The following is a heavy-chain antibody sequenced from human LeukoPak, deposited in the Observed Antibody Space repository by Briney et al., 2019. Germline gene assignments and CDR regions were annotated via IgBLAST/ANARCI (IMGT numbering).Heavy chain of an antibody. Sequence: PGGSLRLSCAASGFTFSSYAMSWVRQAPGKGLEWVSAISGSGGSTYYADSVKGRFTISRDNSKNTLYLQMNSLRAEDTAVYYCARAFGELYEFDYWGQGTLDTVPS. CDR2: ISGSGGST. V-gene: IGHV3-23*01. J-gene: IGHJ4*02. CDR3: ARAFGELYEFDY. CDR1: GFTFSSYA. D-gene: IGHD3-10*01.